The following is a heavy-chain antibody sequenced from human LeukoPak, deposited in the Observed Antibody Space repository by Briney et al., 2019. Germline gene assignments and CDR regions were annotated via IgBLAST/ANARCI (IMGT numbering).Heavy chain of an antibody. J-gene: IGHJ4*02. CDR2: INHSGST. Sequence: PSETLSLTCAVYGGSFSGYYWSWIRQPPGKGLEWIGEINHSGSTNYNPSLKSRVTISVDTSKNQFSLKLSSVTAADTAVYYCARGGVNSSGIDYWGQGTLVTASS. D-gene: IGHD6-19*01. CDR3: ARGGVNSSGIDY. CDR1: GGSFSGYY. V-gene: IGHV4-34*01.